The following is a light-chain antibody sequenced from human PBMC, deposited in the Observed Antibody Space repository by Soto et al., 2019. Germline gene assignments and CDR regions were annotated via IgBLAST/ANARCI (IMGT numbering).Light chain of an antibody. V-gene: IGKV1-39*01. J-gene: IGKJ2*01. CDR1: QTISSY. CDR3: QQTFRTPHT. CDR2: SAS. Sequence: DIQMTQSPASVSASVGDRVSITCRASQTISSYLNWYQQKPGAAPKLLIYSASTLQSGVPSRFSGSGFGTDYTLTISSLQPADFAVYYCQQTFRTPHTFGQGTKLDIE.